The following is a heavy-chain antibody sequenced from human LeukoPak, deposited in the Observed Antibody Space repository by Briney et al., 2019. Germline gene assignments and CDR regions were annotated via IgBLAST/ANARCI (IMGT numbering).Heavy chain of an antibody. J-gene: IGHJ5*02. Sequence: GGSLRLSCAASGFTFSSYWMSWVRQAPGKGLEWVANIKQDGSEKYYVDSVKGRFTISRDNAKNSLYLQMNSLRAEDTALYYCVKASSSSPQYNWFDAWGQGTLVTVSS. D-gene: IGHD6-6*01. V-gene: IGHV3-7*03. CDR3: VKASSSSPQYNWFDA. CDR2: IKQDGSEK. CDR1: GFTFSSYW.